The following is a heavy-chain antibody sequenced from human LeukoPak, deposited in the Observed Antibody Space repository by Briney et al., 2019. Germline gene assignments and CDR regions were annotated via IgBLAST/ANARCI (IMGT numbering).Heavy chain of an antibody. CDR2: IHYSGST. Sequence: SETLSFTCAVSGYSISSGNHWGWIRQSPEKGLEWIGSIHYSGSTDYNPSLKSRVTISIDTSKNQFSLRLSSVTAADTAVYYCASLGGYQNGNFDFWGQGTLVTVSS. V-gene: IGHV4-38-2*01. CDR3: ASLGGYQNGNFDF. J-gene: IGHJ4*02. CDR1: GYSISSGNH. D-gene: IGHD3-16*01.